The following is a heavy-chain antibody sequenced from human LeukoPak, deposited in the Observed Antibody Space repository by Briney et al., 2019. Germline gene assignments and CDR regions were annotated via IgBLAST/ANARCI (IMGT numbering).Heavy chain of an antibody. Sequence: VASVKVSCKASGGTFNTDAVSWVRQVPAQGPEWMGRIIPVFGTTNYAETLQGRLTITADTSTSRARMHLSSLTSEDTAIYYCATEAGIAIPGTIWYFALWGRGTLVTVSS. CDR2: IIPVFGTT. V-gene: IGHV1-69*06. CDR1: GGTFNTDA. CDR3: ATEAGIAIPGTIWYFAL. J-gene: IGHJ2*01. D-gene: IGHD2-2*02.